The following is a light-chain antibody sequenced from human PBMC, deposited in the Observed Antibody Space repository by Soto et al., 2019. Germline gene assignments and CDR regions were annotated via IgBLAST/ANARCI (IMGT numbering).Light chain of an antibody. V-gene: IGKV3-20*01. CDR2: GAS. CDR3: QHYGSSQWT. Sequence: EIVLTQSPGTLSLSPGERATLSCRASQSVSSTYLAWYQQKPGQAPRLLIYGASRRATGIPDRFSGSGSGTDFTLTISRVEPEDFAMYYCQHYGSSQWTFGQGTKVEIK. J-gene: IGKJ1*01. CDR1: QSVSSTY.